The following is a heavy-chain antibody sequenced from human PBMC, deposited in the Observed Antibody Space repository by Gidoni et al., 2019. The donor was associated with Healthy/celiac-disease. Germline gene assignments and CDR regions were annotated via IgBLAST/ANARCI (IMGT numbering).Heavy chain of an antibody. V-gene: IGHV1-69*01. D-gene: IGHD6-19*01. Sequence: QVQLVQSGAEVKKPGSSVKVSCKASGGTFSSYSISWVRQAPGQGLEWMGGIIPIFGTANYAQKFQGRVTITADESTSTAYMELSSLRSEDTAVYYCARDHEGGAVAGRNVFDYWGQGTLVTVSS. J-gene: IGHJ4*02. CDR1: GGTFSSYS. CDR3: ARDHEGGAVAGRNVFDY. CDR2: IIPIFGTA.